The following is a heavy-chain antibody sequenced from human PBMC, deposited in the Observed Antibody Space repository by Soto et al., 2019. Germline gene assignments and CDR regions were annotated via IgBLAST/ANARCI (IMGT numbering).Heavy chain of an antibody. D-gene: IGHD1-1*01. CDR3: VKDLPLKGNAYQNGVDV. Sequence: GGSLRLSCAASGFTFTKAWMNWVRQAPGKGLEWVGRIKRNTDAGTADYATPVEGRLSISRDDSKNMVYLQLNNLKTEDTAVYYCVKDLPLKGNAYQNGVDVWGQGTMVTVSS. J-gene: IGHJ6*02. CDR1: GFTFTKAW. V-gene: IGHV3-15*01. CDR2: IKRNTDAGTA.